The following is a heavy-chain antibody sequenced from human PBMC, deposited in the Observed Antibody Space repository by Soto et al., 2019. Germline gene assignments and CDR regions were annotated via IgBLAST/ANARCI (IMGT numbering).Heavy chain of an antibody. V-gene: IGHV1-69*02. CDR1: GGTFSSYT. CDR2: IIPILGIA. D-gene: IGHD6-13*01. J-gene: IGHJ4*02. Sequence: QVQLVQSGAEVKKPGSSVKVSCKASGGTFSSYTISWVRQAPGQGLEWMGRIIPILGIANYAQKFQGRVKVTADKSTSNAYMGVSSLRSEDTAVYYCAKGIAAYFDYWGQGTLVTVSS. CDR3: AKGIAAYFDY.